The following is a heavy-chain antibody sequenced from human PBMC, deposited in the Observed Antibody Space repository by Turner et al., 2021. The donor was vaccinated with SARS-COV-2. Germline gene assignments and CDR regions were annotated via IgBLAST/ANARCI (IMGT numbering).Heavy chain of an antibody. J-gene: IGHJ6*02. D-gene: IGHD3-3*01. CDR1: GYTFSSYS. CDR3: ARGDDFWSGYYYYGMDV. CDR2: ISSRSSYI. Sequence: EVQLVESGGGLFKPGGSLRLSCADSGYTFSSYSMNWVRQAPGKGLDWFSYISSRSSYIYYADSVKGRFTIYRDNAKNSLHLQMNSLRAEDTAVYYCARGDDFWSGYYYYGMDVWGQGTTVTVSS. V-gene: IGHV3-21*01.